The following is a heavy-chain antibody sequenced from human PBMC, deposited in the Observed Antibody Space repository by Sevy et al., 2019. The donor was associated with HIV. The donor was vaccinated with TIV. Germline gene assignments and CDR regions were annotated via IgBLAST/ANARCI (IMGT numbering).Heavy chain of an antibody. V-gene: IGHV3-30*03. CDR3: ARSLLPTAPSITIFGVVESDAFDI. J-gene: IGHJ3*02. CDR1: GFTFSSYG. CDR2: ISYDGSNK. D-gene: IGHD3-3*01. Sequence: GGSLRLSCAASGFTFSSYGMHWVRQAPGKGLEWVAVISYDGSNKYYADSVKGRFTISRDNSKNTLYLQMNSLRAEDTAVYYCARSLLPTAPSITIFGVVESDAFDIWGQGTMVTVSS.